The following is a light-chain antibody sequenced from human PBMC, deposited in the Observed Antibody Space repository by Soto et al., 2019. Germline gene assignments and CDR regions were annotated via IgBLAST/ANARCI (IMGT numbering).Light chain of an antibody. V-gene: IGKV1-39*01. CDR3: QQTNSIPIT. J-gene: IGKJ5*01. CDR1: QSSSNF. CDR2: AAS. Sequence: DIQMTQSPSSLSASVGYRVTITCRASQSSSNFLNWYQQKPGKAPKLLIYAASTLQSGVPSRFSGSGSGTDFTLTSSSLQPEDFATYYCQQTNSIPITFGQGTRLEIK.